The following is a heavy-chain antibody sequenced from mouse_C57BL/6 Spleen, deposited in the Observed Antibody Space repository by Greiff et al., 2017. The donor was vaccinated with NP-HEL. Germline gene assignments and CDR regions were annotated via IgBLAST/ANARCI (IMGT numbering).Heavy chain of an antibody. J-gene: IGHJ4*01. CDR1: GYAFSSSW. V-gene: IGHV1-82*01. D-gene: IGHD3-2*02. CDR2: IYPGDGDT. CDR3: AREVDSSGYVGYYAMDY. Sequence: QVQLQQSGPELVKPGASVKISCKASGYAFSSSWMNWVKQRPGKGLEWIGRIYPGDGDTNYNGKFKGKATLTADKSSSTAYMQLSSLTSEDSAVYFCAREVDSSGYVGYYAMDYWGQGTSVTVSS.